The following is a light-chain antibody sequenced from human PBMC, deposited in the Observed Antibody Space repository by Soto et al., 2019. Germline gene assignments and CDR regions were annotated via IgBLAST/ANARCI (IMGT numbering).Light chain of an antibody. V-gene: IGKV3-15*01. CDR2: GAS. Sequence: EIVLTQSPATLSVSPGERVTLSCRASQSVDINLAWYQQKPGQAPRLLIYGASTRATGIPARFSGSGSGTEFTLTISSLQSEDFAVYYCQQYNNWPPWTFGQGTKVEIK. J-gene: IGKJ1*01. CDR1: QSVDIN. CDR3: QQYNNWPPWT.